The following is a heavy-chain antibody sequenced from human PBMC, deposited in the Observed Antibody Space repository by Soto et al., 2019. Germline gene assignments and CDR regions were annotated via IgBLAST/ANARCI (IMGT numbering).Heavy chain of an antibody. CDR1: GFTFSGSA. J-gene: IGHJ6*02. CDR3: TRHVGFLVYYGMDV. Sequence: WGSLSLSCAASGFTFSGSAMHWLRQASGKGLEWVGRIRSKANSYATAYAASVKGRFTNSRDDSKNTAYLQMNSLKAEDTAVYYCTRHVGFLVYYGMDVWGQGTTVTSP. CDR2: IRSKANSYAT. V-gene: IGHV3-73*01. D-gene: IGHD2-15*01.